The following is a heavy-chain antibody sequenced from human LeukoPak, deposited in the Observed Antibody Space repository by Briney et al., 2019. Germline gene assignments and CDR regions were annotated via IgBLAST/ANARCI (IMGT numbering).Heavy chain of an antibody. D-gene: IGHD3-9*01. CDR2: IQTSGST. Sequence: SETLSLTCTFSGGSISSYYWSWIRQPAGKGLEWIGRIQTSGSTNYNPSLKSRVTMSVDTSKNQFSLKLNSVTAADTAVYYCARGPTRTYYDILAGYYKEYYFDYWGQGTLVTVSS. V-gene: IGHV4-4*07. CDR1: GGSISSYY. J-gene: IGHJ4*02. CDR3: ARGPTRTYYDILAGYYKEYYFDY.